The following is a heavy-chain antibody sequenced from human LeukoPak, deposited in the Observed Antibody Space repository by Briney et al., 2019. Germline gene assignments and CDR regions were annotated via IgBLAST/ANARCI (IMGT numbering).Heavy chain of an antibody. Sequence: GGSLRVSCAASGFTVSSNYMSWVRQAPGKGLEWVSVIYSGGSTYYADSVKGRFTISRDNSKNTLYLQMNSLRAEDTAVYYCARESYYYGMDVWGQGTTVTVSS. V-gene: IGHV3-66*01. CDR1: GFTVSSNY. CDR3: ARESYYYGMDV. CDR2: IYSGGST. J-gene: IGHJ6*02.